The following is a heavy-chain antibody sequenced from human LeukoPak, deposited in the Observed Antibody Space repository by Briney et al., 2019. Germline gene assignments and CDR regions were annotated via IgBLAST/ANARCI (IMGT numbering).Heavy chain of an antibody. CDR1: GGSINSYY. CDR2: IYYSGST. CDR3: ARRDKGADLSSWYDDWFDP. D-gene: IGHD6-13*01. Sequence: PSETLSHTCTVSGGSINSYYWSWIRQPPGKGLEWIGYIYYSGSTNYNPSLKSRVTISVDTSKNQFSLKLSSVTAADTAVYYCARRDKGADLSSWYDDWFDPWGQGTLVSVSS. J-gene: IGHJ5*02. V-gene: IGHV4-59*08.